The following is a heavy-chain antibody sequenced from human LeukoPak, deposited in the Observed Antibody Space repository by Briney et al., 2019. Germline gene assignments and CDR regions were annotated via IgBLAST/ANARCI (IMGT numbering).Heavy chain of an antibody. V-gene: IGHV2-5*02. CDR1: GFSLSTSEVG. D-gene: IGHD3/OR15-3a*01. Sequence: SGPTLVNPTETLTLTCTFSGFSLSTSEVGVGWIRQPPGRALEWLGVVYWDDDRRYSPSLKNRLTITKDTSKNQVVLTLTNMDPVDTATYYCAHSRGHAFFDYWGQGILVTVSS. J-gene: IGHJ4*02. CDR3: AHSRGHAFFDY. CDR2: VYWDDDR.